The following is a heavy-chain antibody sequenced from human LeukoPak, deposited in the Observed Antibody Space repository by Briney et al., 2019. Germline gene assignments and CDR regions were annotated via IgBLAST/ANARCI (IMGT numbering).Heavy chain of an antibody. CDR3: ARSATPRVVPAARTAFGYSGYDYRY. CDR2: INHSGST. Sequence: SETLSLTCAVYGGSFSGYYWSWLRQPPGKGLEWIGEINHSGSTNYNPSLKSRVTISVDTSKNQFSLKLSSVTAADTAVYYCARSATPRVVPAARTAFGYSGYDYRYWGQGTLVTVSS. D-gene: IGHD5-12*01. CDR1: GGSFSGYY. J-gene: IGHJ4*02. V-gene: IGHV4-34*01.